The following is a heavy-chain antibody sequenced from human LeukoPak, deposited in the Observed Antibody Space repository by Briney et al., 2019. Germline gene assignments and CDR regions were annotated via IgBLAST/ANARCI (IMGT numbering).Heavy chain of an antibody. D-gene: IGHD4-11*01. CDR3: ARVYSNHFDN. V-gene: IGHV1-2*02. J-gene: IGHJ4*01. Sequence: SVTVSCKASGYIFTGYYMHWLRPAPCQGLAWMACINPNSGGTNYAQKVQGRVTMTRDKSISTAYMELSRLRSDDTAVYYCARVYSNHFDNWGQGTLVTVSS. CDR1: GYIFTGYY. CDR2: INPNSGGT.